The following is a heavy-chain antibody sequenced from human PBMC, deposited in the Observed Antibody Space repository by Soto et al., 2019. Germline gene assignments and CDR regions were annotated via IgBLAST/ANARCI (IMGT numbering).Heavy chain of an antibody. J-gene: IGHJ6*03. V-gene: IGHV1-18*01. CDR1: GNSFTKYG. CDR2: ISAYNGNT. Sequence: QDQLVQSGVEVKKPGASVKVSCKASGNSFTKYGITWVRQAPGQGFEWMGWISAYNGNTKYAQKLQGRVTMTTDASTSTAYVELRRLTSDDTAVYYCARDRGVAPPVAGNTHYYYYMDVWGKGTTVTVSS. CDR3: ARDRGVAPPVAGNTHYYYYMDV. D-gene: IGHD6-19*01.